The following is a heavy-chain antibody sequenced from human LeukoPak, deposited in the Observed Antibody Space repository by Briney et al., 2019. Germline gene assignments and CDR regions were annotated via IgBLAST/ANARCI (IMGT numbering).Heavy chain of an antibody. CDR2: IYTSGST. Sequence: SETLSLTCTVSGNSISSGDNYWSWIRQPAGKGLEWIGRIYTSGSTNYNPSLKSRVTISGDTSKNQFSLKLSSVTAADTAVYYCARGSYYYDSAWGYWGQGTLVTVSS. J-gene: IGHJ4*02. CDR3: ARGSYYYDSAWGY. V-gene: IGHV4-61*02. CDR1: GNSISSGDNY. D-gene: IGHD3-22*01.